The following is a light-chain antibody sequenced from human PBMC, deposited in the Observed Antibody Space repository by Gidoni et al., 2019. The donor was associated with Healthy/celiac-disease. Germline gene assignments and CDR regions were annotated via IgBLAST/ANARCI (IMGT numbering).Light chain of an antibody. Sequence: DIQMTLSPSSLSASVVDRVTITCRASQSISSYLNWYQQKPGKAPKFLIYAASSLQSGVPSRFSGSGSGTDFTLTISSLQPEDFATYYCQQSYSTLWTFSQGTKVEIK. V-gene: IGKV1-39*01. CDR2: AAS. CDR1: QSISSY. CDR3: QQSYSTLWT. J-gene: IGKJ1*01.